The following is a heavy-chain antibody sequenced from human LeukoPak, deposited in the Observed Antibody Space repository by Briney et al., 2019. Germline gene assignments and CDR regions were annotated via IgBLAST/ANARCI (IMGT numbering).Heavy chain of an antibody. CDR3: AGYCGGGSCADS. V-gene: IGHV4-59*08. CDR2: IHYSGDT. J-gene: IGHJ4*02. Sequence: SETLSLTCTVSGASISSYYWTWIRQPPGKGLEWIGYIHYSGDTKCNPSLKSRVTISVDTSKNQVSLQLNSVTAADTAVYYCAGYCGGGSCADSWGQGTLVTVSS. CDR1: GASISSYY. D-gene: IGHD2-15*01.